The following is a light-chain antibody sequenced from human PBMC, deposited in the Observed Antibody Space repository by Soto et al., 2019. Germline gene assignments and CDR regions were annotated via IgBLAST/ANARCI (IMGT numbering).Light chain of an antibody. J-gene: IGKJ1*01. CDR2: GAS. CDR1: QSVSDY. Sequence: EIVMTQTPATLSLSPGERATLSCRASQSVSDYLAWFQQKFGQAPRLLIYGASTRATGIPDRFTGSGSGTEFTLTISSLQSEDFAVYYCQQYNNWPRTFGQGTKVDI. V-gene: IGKV3-15*01. CDR3: QQYNNWPRT.